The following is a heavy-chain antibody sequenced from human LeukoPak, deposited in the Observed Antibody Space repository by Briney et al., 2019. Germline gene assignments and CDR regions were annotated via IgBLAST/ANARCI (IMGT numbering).Heavy chain of an antibody. V-gene: IGHV1-18*01. CDR3: TREAEDLPGAITFLY. CDR1: LYSFTGYG. J-gene: IGHJ4*02. CDR2: ISPYTGNT. Sequence: GASVKVSCKASLYSFTGYGVSWVGQAPAQGLEGMGLISPYTGNTDYVHDLRGRVTVTADTSTYTVYMELRSLRSDDTAVYYCTREAEDLPGAITFLYWGQGTLVTVSS. D-gene: IGHD2-2*01.